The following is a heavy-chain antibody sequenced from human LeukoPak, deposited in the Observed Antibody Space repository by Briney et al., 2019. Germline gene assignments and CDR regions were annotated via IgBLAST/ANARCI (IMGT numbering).Heavy chain of an antibody. J-gene: IGHJ3*02. D-gene: IGHD2-15*01. CDR2: IIPICGTA. CDR3: AINSVGYCSGGSCYIFAFDI. V-gene: IGHV1-69*01. CDR1: GGTFSSYA. Sequence: SVKVSCKASGGTFSSYAISWVRQAPGQGLEWMGGIIPICGTANYAQKFQGRVTITADESTSTAYMELSSLRSEDTAVYYCAINSVGYCSGGSCYIFAFDIWGQGTMVTVSS.